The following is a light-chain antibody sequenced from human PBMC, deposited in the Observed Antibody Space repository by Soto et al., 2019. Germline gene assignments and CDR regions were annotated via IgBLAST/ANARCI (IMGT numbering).Light chain of an antibody. J-gene: IGKJ1*01. CDR1: QSISSW. CDR3: LRHDLYPWT. CDR2: AAS. Sequence: DIQMTQSPSSVSAXXXXXXTITCRASQSISSWLAWYQQKPGKAPKLLIYAASSLQSGVPSRFSGSGSGTEFTLTITSLQPEDFAVYYCLRHDLYPWTFGQGTKVDIK. V-gene: IGKV1-5*01.